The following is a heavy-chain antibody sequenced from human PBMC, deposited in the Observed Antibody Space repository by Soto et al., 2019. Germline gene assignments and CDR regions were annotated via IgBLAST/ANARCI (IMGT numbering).Heavy chain of an antibody. CDR3: ARAEKQQLVNFDY. CDR2: IYYSGST. D-gene: IGHD6-13*01. V-gene: IGHV4-59*06. Sequence: PSETLSLTCTVSGGSISSYYWSWIRQHPGKGLEWIGYIYYSGSTYYNPSLKSRVTISVDTSKNQFSLKLSSVTAADTAVYYCARAEKQQLVNFDYWGQGTLVTVSS. CDR1: GGSISSYY. J-gene: IGHJ4*02.